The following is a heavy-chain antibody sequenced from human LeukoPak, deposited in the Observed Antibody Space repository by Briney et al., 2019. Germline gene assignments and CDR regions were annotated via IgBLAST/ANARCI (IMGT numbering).Heavy chain of an antibody. V-gene: IGHV4-59*08. J-gene: IGHJ4*02. D-gene: IGHD5-24*01. Sequence: SETLSLTCTVSGGSISSYYWSWIRQPPGKGLEWIGYIYYSGSTNYNPSLKSRVTISVDTSKNQFSLKLSSVTAADTAVYYCARHPGWGYNPPWFFDYWGQGTLVTVSS. CDR3: ARHPGWGYNPPWFFDY. CDR2: IYYSGST. CDR1: GGSISSYY.